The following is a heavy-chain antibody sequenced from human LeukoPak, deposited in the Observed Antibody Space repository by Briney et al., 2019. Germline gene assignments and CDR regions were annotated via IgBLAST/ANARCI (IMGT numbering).Heavy chain of an antibody. Sequence: PSETLSLTCAVSSYSISSGYYWGWIRQPPGKGLEWIGSIYHSGSTYNPSLKSRVTISVDTSKNQFSLKLSSVTAADTAVYYCARSNLGSNWYFDLWGRGTLVTVSS. CDR1: SYSISSGYY. CDR3: ARSNLGSNWYFDL. D-gene: IGHD4/OR15-4a*01. J-gene: IGHJ2*01. V-gene: IGHV4-38-2*01. CDR2: IYHSGST.